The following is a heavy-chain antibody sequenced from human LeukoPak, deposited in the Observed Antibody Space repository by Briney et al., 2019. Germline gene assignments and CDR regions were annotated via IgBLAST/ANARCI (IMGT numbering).Heavy chain of an antibody. CDR3: ARAAYYDSSGSRRWANDAFDI. CDR2: TYYSSKWYN. V-gene: IGHV6-1*01. CDR1: GDAVSSNSAA. D-gene: IGHD3-22*01. J-gene: IGHJ3*02. Sequence: SQTLSLTCAISGDAVSSNSAAWNWIRQSPSRGLEWFGRTYYSSKWYNDYAVSVKSRIAINPDTSKNQFSLQLNSVTPEDTAVYYCARAAYYDSSGSRRWANDAFDIWGQGTMVTVSS.